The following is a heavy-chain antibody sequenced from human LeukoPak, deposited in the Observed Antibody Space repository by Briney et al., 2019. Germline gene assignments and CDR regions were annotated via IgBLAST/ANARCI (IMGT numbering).Heavy chain of an antibody. V-gene: IGHV3-66*01. J-gene: IGHJ5*02. Sequence: GGSLRLSCAASGFTVSSNYMSWVRQAPGKGLEWFSVIYSGGSTYYADSVKGRFTISRDNSKNTLYLQMNSLRAEDTAVYYCARVWFGEDWFDPWGQGTLVIVSS. CDR2: IYSGGST. CDR3: ARVWFGEDWFDP. CDR1: GFTVSSNY. D-gene: IGHD3-10*01.